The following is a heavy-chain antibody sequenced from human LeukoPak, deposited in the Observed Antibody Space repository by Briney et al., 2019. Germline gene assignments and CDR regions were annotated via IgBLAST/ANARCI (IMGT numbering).Heavy chain of an antibody. Sequence: PSETLSLTCTVSGGSISSYYWSWIRQPAGKGLEWIGRIYTSGSTNYNPSLKSRVTMSVDTSKNQFSLKLSSVTAADTAVYYCARDRATTVTTGHFDYWGQGTLVTVSS. J-gene: IGHJ4*02. D-gene: IGHD4-17*01. V-gene: IGHV4-4*07. CDR3: ARDRATTVTTGHFDY. CDR2: IYTSGST. CDR1: GGSISSYY.